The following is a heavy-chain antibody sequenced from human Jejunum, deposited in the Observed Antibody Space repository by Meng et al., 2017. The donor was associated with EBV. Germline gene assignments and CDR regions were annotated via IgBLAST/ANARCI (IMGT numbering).Heavy chain of an antibody. J-gene: IGHJ5*02. CDR2: MNTNNGNT. D-gene: IGHD4-11*01. Sequence: QVQLVQSGAEVKEPGASVKVSCKASGYSFTTYDINWVRQATGQGLEWMGWMNTNNGNTGYAQEFQGKVTMSRDTSISTAYLEVSSLTSEDTAVYYCARNYRGLDPWGQGTLVTVSS. CDR3: ARNYRGLDP. CDR1: GYSFTTYD. V-gene: IGHV1-8*02.